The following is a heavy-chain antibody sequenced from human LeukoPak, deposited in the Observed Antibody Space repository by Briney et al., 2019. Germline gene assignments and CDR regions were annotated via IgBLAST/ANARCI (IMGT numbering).Heavy chain of an antibody. V-gene: IGHV4-4*07. Sequence: SETLSLTCTVSGGSISSYYWSWIRQPAGKGLEWIGRIYTSGSTNYNPSLKSRVTMSVDTSKNQFSLKLSSVTAADTAVYYCARINYDILTGYFVDYWGQGTLVTVSS. CDR2: IYTSGST. J-gene: IGHJ4*02. D-gene: IGHD3-9*01. CDR3: ARINYDILTGYFVDY. CDR1: GGSISSYY.